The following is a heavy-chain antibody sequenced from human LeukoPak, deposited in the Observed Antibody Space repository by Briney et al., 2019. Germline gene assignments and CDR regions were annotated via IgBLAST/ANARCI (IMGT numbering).Heavy chain of an antibody. V-gene: IGHV4-30-2*01. J-gene: IGHJ5*01. CDR1: RGGISTGTDS. CDR3: ARWYGSGTRNPWFDS. Sequence: SQTLSLTCTVSRGGISTGTDSWSWIRQPPGRGLEGLGYVYHRGGAYYNPALKTPVTISIDRSKNQFSLKMEFVTAADTAVYYCARWYGSGTRNPWFDSWGQGARVTVSS. D-gene: IGHD3-10*01. CDR2: VYHRGGA.